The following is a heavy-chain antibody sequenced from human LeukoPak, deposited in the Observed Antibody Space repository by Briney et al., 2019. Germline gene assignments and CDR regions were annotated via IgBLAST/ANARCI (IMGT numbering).Heavy chain of an antibody. J-gene: IGHJ3*01. D-gene: IGHD3-10*01. CDR3: ARDRGWLGESPDAFDV. CDR1: GFTSSNFF. CDR2: ISSSNTYI. Sequence: KTGGSLRLSCAASGFTSSNFFMIWVRQAPGKGLEWVSSISSSNTYIYYADSVKGRFTISRDNTRNSLYLQMTSLRVEDTAVYYCARDRGWLGESPDAFDVWGQGTIVTVSS. V-gene: IGHV3-21*01.